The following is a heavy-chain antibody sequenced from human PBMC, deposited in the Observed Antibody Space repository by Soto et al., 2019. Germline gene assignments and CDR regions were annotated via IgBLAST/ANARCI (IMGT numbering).Heavy chain of an antibody. V-gene: IGHV3-23*01. J-gene: IGHJ4*02. CDR2: ISGSGDYT. CDR3: AKDYGGDPLDY. Sequence: EVQMLESGGGLVQPGGSLRLSCAASGFTFSNYAMSWVRQAPGKGLEWVSAISGSGDYTYYADSVKGRFTISRDNSKNTRYLQMSGLRAEDRAVYYCAKDYGGDPLDYWGQGNLVTVSS. CDR1: GFTFSNYA. D-gene: IGHD2-21*01.